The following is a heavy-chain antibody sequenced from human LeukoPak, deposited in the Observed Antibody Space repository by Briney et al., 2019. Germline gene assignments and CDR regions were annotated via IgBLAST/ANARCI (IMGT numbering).Heavy chain of an antibody. J-gene: IGHJ4*02. Sequence: GGSLRLSCAASGFTFDDYGMSWVRQAPGKGLEWVSGINWNGGSTGYADSVKGRFTISRDNAKNSLYLQMNSLRAEDTALYYCARNSGSYYWGTDLDYWGQGTLVTVSS. CDR1: GFTFDDYG. D-gene: IGHD1-26*01. CDR2: INWNGGST. V-gene: IGHV3-20*04. CDR3: ARNSGSYYWGTDLDY.